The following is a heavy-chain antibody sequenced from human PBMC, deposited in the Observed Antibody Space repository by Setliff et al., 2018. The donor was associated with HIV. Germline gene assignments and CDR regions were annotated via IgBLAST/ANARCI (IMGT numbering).Heavy chain of an antibody. J-gene: IGHJ4*02. V-gene: IGHV4-39*01. CDR1: GGSISSSSYY. CDR3: ARIGCYAKTDFDY. D-gene: IGHD2-15*01. Sequence: SETLSLTCTVSGGSISSSSYYWGWIRQPPGKGLEWIGSIYYSGSTYYNPSLKSRVTISVDTSKNQFSLKLSSVTAADTAVYYCARIGCYAKTDFDYWGQGTLVTVSS. CDR2: IYYSGST.